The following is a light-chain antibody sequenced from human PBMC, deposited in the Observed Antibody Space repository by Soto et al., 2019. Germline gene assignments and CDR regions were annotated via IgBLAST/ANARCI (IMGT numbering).Light chain of an antibody. Sequence: QSALTQPRSVSGSPGQSVTISCTGTSSDVGGYNYVSWYQQHPGKATKLMIYDVSKRPSGVPDRFSGSKSGNTASLTISVLQAEEEADYYCCSYAGSYTHVFGTGTKVTVL. J-gene: IGLJ1*01. CDR1: SSDVGGYNY. CDR3: CSYAGSYTHV. CDR2: DVS. V-gene: IGLV2-11*01.